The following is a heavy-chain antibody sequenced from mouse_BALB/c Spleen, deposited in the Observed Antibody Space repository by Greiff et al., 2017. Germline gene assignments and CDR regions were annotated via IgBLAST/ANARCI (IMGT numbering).Heavy chain of an antibody. V-gene: IGHV1S81*02. CDR2: INPSNGRT. D-gene: IGHD1-1*01. Sequence: QVQLQQPGAELVKPGASVKLSCKASGYTFTSYWMHWVKQRPGQGLEWIGEINPSNGRTNYNEKFKSKATLTVDKSSSTAYMQLSSLTSEDSAVYYCARDYGSSYWFADWGQGTLVTVSA. CDR1: GYTFTSYW. J-gene: IGHJ3*01. CDR3: ARDYGSSYWFAD.